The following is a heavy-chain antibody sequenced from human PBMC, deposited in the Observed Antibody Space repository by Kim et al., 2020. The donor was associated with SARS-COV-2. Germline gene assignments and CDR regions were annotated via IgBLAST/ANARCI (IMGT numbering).Heavy chain of an antibody. J-gene: IGHJ6*03. CDR2: INHSGST. D-gene: IGHD6-19*01. CDR1: GGSFSGYY. V-gene: IGHV4-34*01. CDR3: ARGTRQWLVRGPYYYYMD. Sequence: SETLSLTCAVYGGSFSGYYWSWIRQPPGKGLEWIGEINHSGSTNYNPPLKSRVTISVDTSKNQFSLKLSSVTAADTAVYYCARGTRQWLVRGPYYYYMD.